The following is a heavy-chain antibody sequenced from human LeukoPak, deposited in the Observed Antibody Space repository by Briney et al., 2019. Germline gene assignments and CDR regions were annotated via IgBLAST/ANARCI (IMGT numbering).Heavy chain of an antibody. Sequence: PSETLSLTCTVSNDSISSGDYYWNWIRQPPGKGLEWIGYIFHRGGTSYNPSLKSRISFSVDTSQNQFSLKLNSVTAADTAVYYCVREILYCSGGSCYRGPFDNWGQGTLVTVSA. CDR2: IFHRGGT. CDR1: NDSISSGDYY. V-gene: IGHV4-30-4*08. D-gene: IGHD2-15*01. CDR3: VREILYCSGGSCYRGPFDN. J-gene: IGHJ4*02.